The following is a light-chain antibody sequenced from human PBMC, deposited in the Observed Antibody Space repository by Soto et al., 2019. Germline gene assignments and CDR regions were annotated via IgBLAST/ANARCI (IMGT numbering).Light chain of an antibody. Sequence: HNTQSPCPPHTSVRARVPITWWASQDIRNYLGWYQQKPGKAAKLLIYGASSLQSGVPSRFAGSGSGTDFTLTISSLQPEDSASYFCLQDHNYFWTFGQGTKVDIK. CDR2: GAS. J-gene: IGKJ1*01. CDR3: LQDHNYFWT. V-gene: IGKV1-6*01. CDR1: QDIRNY.